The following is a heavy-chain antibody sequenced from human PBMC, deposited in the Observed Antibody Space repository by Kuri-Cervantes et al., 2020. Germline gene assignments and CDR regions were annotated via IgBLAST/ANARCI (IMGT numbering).Heavy chain of an antibody. V-gene: IGHV1-18*01. J-gene: IGHJ1*01. Sequence: ASVKVSCKASGYTFTSYGISWVRQAPGQGLEWMGWISTYNVNTNYAQKLQGRVTMTTDTSTNTAYMELRSLRSDDTAVYYCARGDSGSYFRKSRYFQHWGQGTLVTVSS. CDR1: GYTFTSYG. D-gene: IGHD1-26*01. CDR3: ARGDSGSYFRKSRYFQH. CDR2: ISTYNVNT.